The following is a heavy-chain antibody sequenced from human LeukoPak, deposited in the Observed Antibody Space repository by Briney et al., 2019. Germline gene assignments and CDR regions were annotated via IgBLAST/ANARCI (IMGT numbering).Heavy chain of an antibody. Sequence: PSETLSLTCTVSGGSVSSGSYYWSWIRQPPGKGLEWIGYIYYSGSTNYNPSLKSRVTISVDTSKNQFSLKLSSVTAADTAVYYCARERQQLRYCYGMDVWGQGTTVTVSS. J-gene: IGHJ6*02. D-gene: IGHD6-13*01. CDR3: ARERQQLRYCYGMDV. V-gene: IGHV4-61*01. CDR1: GGSVSSGSYY. CDR2: IYYSGST.